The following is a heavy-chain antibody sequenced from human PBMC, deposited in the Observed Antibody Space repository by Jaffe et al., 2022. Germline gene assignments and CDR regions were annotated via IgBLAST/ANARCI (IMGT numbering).Heavy chain of an antibody. Sequence: EVQLVESGGGLVKPGGSLRLSCAASGLTFSAYSMSWVRQAPGKGLEWVSSISSGGSHIYYADSVKGRFTISRDNAKNSLYLQMTGLRAEDTAVYYCARGPPQEHCGSTSCYAGAYWGQGTLVTVSS. V-gene: IGHV3-21*01. CDR3: ARGPPQEHCGSTSCYAGAY. CDR1: GLTFSAYS. D-gene: IGHD2-2*01. J-gene: IGHJ4*02. CDR2: ISSGGSHI.